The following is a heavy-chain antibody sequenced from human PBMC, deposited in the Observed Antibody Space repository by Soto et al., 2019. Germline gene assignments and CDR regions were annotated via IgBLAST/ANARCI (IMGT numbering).Heavy chain of an antibody. V-gene: IGHV3-30*18. Sequence: HPGGSLRLSCVGSGFTFSNYGMHWVRQPPGKGLEWVALISDDGDKRYYADSVRGRLIISRDNSKDTLYLQMNSLGPDDTAVYFCAKARVRIVGANPFDYWGQGTPVTVSS. D-gene: IGHD1-26*01. CDR3: AKARVRIVGANPFDY. J-gene: IGHJ4*02. CDR2: ISDDGDKR. CDR1: GFTFSNYG.